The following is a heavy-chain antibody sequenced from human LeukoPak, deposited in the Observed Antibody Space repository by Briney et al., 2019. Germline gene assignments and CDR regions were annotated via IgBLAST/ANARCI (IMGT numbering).Heavy chain of an antibody. CDR2: ISGSGGST. D-gene: IGHD3-22*01. CDR3: AKVQDYYDSSGYYSY. CDR1: GFTFSSYA. V-gene: IGHV3-23*01. J-gene: IGHJ4*02. Sequence: GGSLRLSCAASGFTFSSYAMSWVRQAPGKGLEWVSAISGSGGSTYYADSEKGRFTISRDNSKNTLYLQMNSLRAEDTAVYYCAKVQDYYDSSGYYSYWGQGTLVTVSS.